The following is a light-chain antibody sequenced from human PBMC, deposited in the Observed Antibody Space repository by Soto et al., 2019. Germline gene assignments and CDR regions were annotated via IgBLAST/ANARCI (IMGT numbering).Light chain of an antibody. CDR1: QSVSSY. J-gene: IGKJ3*01. Sequence: EIVLTQSPATLSLSPGERATLSCRASQSVSSYLAWDQQKPGQAPRLLIYDASNRATGIPVRFSGSGSGTDFTLTISSLEPEDFAVYYCQQRSNWPITFGHGTKVEIK. CDR3: QQRSNWPIT. CDR2: DAS. V-gene: IGKV3-11*01.